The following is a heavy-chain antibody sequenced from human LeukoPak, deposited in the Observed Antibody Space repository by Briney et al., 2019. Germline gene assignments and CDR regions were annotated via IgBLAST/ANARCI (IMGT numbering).Heavy chain of an antibody. D-gene: IGHD3-16*01. J-gene: IGHJ3*01. CDR3: AKNLGPFDV. CDR2: IGDAGT. CDR1: GFTFNDFA. V-gene: IGHV3-23*01. Sequence: GGSLRLSCAASGFTFNDFAVTWVRQAPGKGLEWVSSIGDAGTYYADSVKGRFTISRDNSKNMLYLQLNSLRAGDTAMYYCAKNLGPFDVRGQGTMVTVSS.